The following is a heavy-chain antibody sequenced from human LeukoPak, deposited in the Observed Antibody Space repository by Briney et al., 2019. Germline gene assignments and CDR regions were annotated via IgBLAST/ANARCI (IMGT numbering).Heavy chain of an antibody. CDR3: ARDRSGSYYPDAFDI. CDR2: IYTSGST. D-gene: IGHD1-26*01. CDR1: GGSISSYY. V-gene: IGHV4-4*07. J-gene: IGHJ3*02. Sequence: SETLSLTSTVSGGSISSYYWSWIRQPAGEGLEWIGRIYTSGSTNYNPSLKSRVTMSVDTSKNQFSLKLSSVTAADTAVYYCARDRSGSYYPDAFDIWGQGTMVTVSS.